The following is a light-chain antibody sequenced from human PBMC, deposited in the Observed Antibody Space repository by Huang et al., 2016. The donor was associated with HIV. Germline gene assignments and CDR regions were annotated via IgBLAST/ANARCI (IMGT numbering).Light chain of an antibody. V-gene: IGKV4-1*01. CDR2: WAS. Sequence: IVLTQSPDSLAVSLGGRATINCKSTQSLFHQSTGKNYLTWYQHKAGQPPNLLILWASVRDSGVPDRFSGSGSGTHFTRTINGLQAEDAAVYYCLQSYGHTATFGQGTKVEI. CDR1: QSLFHQSTGKNY. J-gene: IGKJ1*01. CDR3: LQSYGHTAT.